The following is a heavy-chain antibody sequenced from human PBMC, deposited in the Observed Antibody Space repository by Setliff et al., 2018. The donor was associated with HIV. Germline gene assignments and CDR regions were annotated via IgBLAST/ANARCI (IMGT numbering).Heavy chain of an antibody. CDR2: ITSSSSYK. V-gene: IGHV3-21*01. Sequence: SLKISCAASRFTFSSYSMNWVRQAPGKGLEWVSSITSSSSYKYYADSVKGRFTISRDNAKNSLYLQMNSLRAEDTAVYYCARGYYDSSGYYNALLWGQGTLVTVSS. D-gene: IGHD3-22*01. CDR3: ARGYYDSSGYYNALL. CDR1: RFTFSSYS. J-gene: IGHJ4*02.